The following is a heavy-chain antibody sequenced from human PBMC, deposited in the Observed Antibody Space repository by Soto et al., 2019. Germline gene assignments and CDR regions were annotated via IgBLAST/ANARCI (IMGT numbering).Heavy chain of an antibody. J-gene: IGHJ4*02. Sequence: QVQLVQSGAEVKKPGSSVKVSCKASGGTFSSYAISWVRQAPGQGLEWMGGIIAIFGTANYAQKFQGRVTITADESKSTAYMELSSLRSEDTAVYYCARDLGGIAAAEGFYFDYWGQGTLVTVSS. D-gene: IGHD6-13*01. CDR1: GGTFSSYA. CDR3: ARDLGGIAAAEGFYFDY. CDR2: IIAIFGTA. V-gene: IGHV1-69*01.